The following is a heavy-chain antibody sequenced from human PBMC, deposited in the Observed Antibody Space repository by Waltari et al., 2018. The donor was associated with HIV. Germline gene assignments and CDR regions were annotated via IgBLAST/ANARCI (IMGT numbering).Heavy chain of an antibody. D-gene: IGHD3-16*02. CDR3: TRGHIWGSYRYFDY. J-gene: IGHJ4*02. Sequence: QIRLFQSGHEVRKPGASVTVSCKTSGYTFLNYHVTWVRPSLGQRPEWMGGITRYSANTNYTRESQGRVTLTTDAAASIAYLQLRDLRVDDTAIYFCTRGHIWGSYRYFDYWGPGTRVTVS. CDR1: GYTFLNYH. V-gene: IGHV1-18*01. CDR2: ITRYSANT.